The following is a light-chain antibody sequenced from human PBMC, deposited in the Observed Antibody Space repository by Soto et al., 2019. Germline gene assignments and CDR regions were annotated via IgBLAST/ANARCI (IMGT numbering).Light chain of an antibody. Sequence: EIVMTQSPGTLSLSPGERATLSCRASQSVDSNYLAWYQQKPGQTPRLLIYGASSRATGIPDRFSGSGSGTEFTLTISRLESEDFAVYYCQQYGSSPGWTFGQGTKVEIK. CDR2: GAS. CDR1: QSVDSNY. CDR3: QQYGSSPGWT. J-gene: IGKJ1*01. V-gene: IGKV3-20*01.